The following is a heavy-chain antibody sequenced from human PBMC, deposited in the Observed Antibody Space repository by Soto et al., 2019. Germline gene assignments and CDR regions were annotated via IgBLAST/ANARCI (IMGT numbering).Heavy chain of an antibody. CDR3: ARGSDSSFDY. J-gene: IGHJ4*02. V-gene: IGHV6-1*01. CDR1: GDSVSSNSAA. CDR2: TYYRSKWYN. D-gene: IGHD2-21*02. Sequence: SQTLSLTCAISGDSVSSNSAAWNWIRQSPARGLEWLGRTYYRSKWYNDYAVSMESRISINPDTSKNQFSLQLNSVTPEDTAVYYCARGSDSSFDYWGQGSLVTVSS.